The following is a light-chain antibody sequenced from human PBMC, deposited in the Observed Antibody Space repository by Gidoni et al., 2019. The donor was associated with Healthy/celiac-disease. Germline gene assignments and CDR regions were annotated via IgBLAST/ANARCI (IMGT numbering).Light chain of an antibody. CDR2: DAS. V-gene: IGKV3-11*01. CDR3: QQRSNWPKT. J-gene: IGKJ2*01. Sequence: EIVLTQSPATLSLSPGERATLSCRASQSVSSYLAWYQQKPGQAPRLLIYDASNRATGIPARFSGSGSGTDFTLTISSLEPEDFAVYYCQQRSNWPKTFGQIPSWRSN. CDR1: QSVSSY.